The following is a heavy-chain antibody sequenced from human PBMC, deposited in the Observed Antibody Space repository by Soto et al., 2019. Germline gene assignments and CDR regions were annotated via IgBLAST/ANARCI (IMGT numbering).Heavy chain of an antibody. CDR1: GVSITNNTYY. CDR3: ARGHGPRGWFDP. J-gene: IGHJ5*02. V-gene: IGHV4-39*01. CDR2: IYYSGSA. Sequence: LQLQESGPGLVKPSETLSLTCTVSGVSITNNTYYWGWIRQPPGKGLEWIGSIYYSGSASYNPSLESRVTISVDTSNNQFSLHLSSVTAADTAEYYCARGHGPRGWFDPWGQGTLVTVSS.